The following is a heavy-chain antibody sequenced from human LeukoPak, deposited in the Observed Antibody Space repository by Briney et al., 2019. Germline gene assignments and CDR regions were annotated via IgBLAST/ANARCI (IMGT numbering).Heavy chain of an antibody. D-gene: IGHD1-1*01. J-gene: IGHJ4*02. CDR1: GFTFSSYE. CDR2: ISASGNTK. CDR3: AREGYYYFDY. V-gene: IGHV3-48*03. Sequence: GGSLRLSCAASGFTFSSYEVIRVRQAPGKGLEWVSYISASGNTKYYADSVKGRFTVSRDNAKNSLYLQMNSLRAEDTAVYYCAREGYYYFDYRGQGTLVTVSS.